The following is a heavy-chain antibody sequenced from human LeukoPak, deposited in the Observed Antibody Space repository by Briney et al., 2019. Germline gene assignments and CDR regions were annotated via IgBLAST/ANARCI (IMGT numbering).Heavy chain of an antibody. J-gene: IGHJ6*03. V-gene: IGHV4-4*07. CDR2: IYTSGST. Sequence: SETLSLTCTVSGGSIGGYYWSWIRQPAGKGLEWIGRIYTSGSTNYNPSLKSRVTMSVDTSKKQFSLKLSSVTAADTAVYYCARVTGSGCDWYYYMDVWGKGTTVTVSS. D-gene: IGHD5-12*01. CDR1: GGSIGGYY. CDR3: ARVTGSGCDWYYYMDV.